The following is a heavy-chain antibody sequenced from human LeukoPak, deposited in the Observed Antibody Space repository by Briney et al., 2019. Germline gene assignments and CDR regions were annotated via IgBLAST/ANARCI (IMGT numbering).Heavy chain of an antibody. CDR3: ARVSTIFGVSGGFDY. V-gene: IGHV3-20*04. D-gene: IGHD3-3*01. CDR2: INWNGGST. Sequence: PGGSLRLSCAASGLTFDDYGMSWVRQAPGKGREWVSGINWNGGSTGYADSVKGRFTISRDNAKNSLYLQMNSLRAEDTALYYCARVSTIFGVSGGFDYWGQGTLVTVSS. J-gene: IGHJ4*02. CDR1: GLTFDDYG.